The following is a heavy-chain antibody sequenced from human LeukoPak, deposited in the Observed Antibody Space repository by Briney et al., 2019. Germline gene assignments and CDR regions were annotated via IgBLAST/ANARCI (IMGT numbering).Heavy chain of an antibody. D-gene: IGHD2-2*01. CDR1: GFTFSDYY. J-gene: IGHJ4*02. CDR2: ISDSGSTI. Sequence: GGSLRLSCTASGFTFSDYYMNWIRQAPGKGLEWVSYISDSGSTIYYADSVKGRFTISRDNAKNSLYLQMNSLRAEDTAVYYCARAGVGYCSGTSCYDCWGQGTLVTASS. V-gene: IGHV3-11*01. CDR3: ARAGVGYCSGTSCYDC.